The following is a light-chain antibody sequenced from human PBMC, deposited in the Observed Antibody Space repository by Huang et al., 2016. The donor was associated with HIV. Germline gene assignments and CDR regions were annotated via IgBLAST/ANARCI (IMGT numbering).Light chain of an antibody. CDR2: GAS. CDR1: RRVGNN. CDR3: QQYNDWPPWYT. J-gene: IGKJ2*01. V-gene: IGKV3-15*01. Sequence: IVMTQSPATLSVSPGERVTLSCRAIRRVGNNLAWYQQKVGQPPRLLIYGASTRATGIAARFSGSGSGTDFTLTISSLQSEDFAVYYCQQYNDWPPWYTFGQGTKLEIK.